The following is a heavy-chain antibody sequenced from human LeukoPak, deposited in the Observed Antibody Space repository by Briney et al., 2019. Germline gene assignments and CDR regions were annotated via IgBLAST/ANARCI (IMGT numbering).Heavy chain of an antibody. J-gene: IGHJ4*02. Sequence: GGPLRLSGGAPGFTFSSYGMHWGRQGPGKVLHWVAVISYDGSNKYYADSVKGRFTISRDNSKNTLYLQMNSLRAEDTAVYYCASSLPRYSSSWYLFNYWGQGTLVTVSS. CDR3: ASSLPRYSSSWYLFNY. V-gene: IGHV3-30*03. CDR1: GFTFSSYG. D-gene: IGHD6-13*01. CDR2: ISYDGSNK.